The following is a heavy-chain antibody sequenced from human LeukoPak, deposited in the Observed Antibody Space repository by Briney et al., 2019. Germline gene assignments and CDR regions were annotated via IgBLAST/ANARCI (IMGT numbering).Heavy chain of an antibody. D-gene: IGHD3-10*01. J-gene: IGHJ4*02. Sequence: PGGSLRLSCAASGFTFSDYYVYWIRQAPGKGLECISYISGSSSDTSYADSVKGRFTISRDNAKKSLYLQMNSLRAEDTAVYYCARDRGVTLTLVWGQGTLVTVSS. CDR2: ISGSSSDT. V-gene: IGHV3-11*06. CDR1: GFTFSDYY. CDR3: ARDRGVTLTLV.